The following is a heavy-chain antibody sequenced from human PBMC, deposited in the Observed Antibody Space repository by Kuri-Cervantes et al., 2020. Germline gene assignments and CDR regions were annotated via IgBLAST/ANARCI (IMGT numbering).Heavy chain of an antibody. D-gene: IGHD3-9*01. Sequence: ASVKVSCKVSGYTLTELSMHWVRQAPGKGLEWMGGFDPEDGETIYAQKFQGRVTMTEDTSTDTAYMELSSLRSDDTAVYYCARDRYDILTGPPYYYYYGMDVWGQGTTVTVSS. CDR3: ARDRYDILTGPPYYYYYGMDV. CDR1: GYTLTELS. J-gene: IGHJ6*02. V-gene: IGHV1-24*01. CDR2: FDPEDGET.